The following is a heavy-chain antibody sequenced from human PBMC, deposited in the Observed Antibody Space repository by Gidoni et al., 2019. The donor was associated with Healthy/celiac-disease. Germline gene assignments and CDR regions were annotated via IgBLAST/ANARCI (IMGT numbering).Heavy chain of an antibody. D-gene: IGHD6-19*01. CDR2: IWYDGSNK. CDR1: GFPFSSYG. Sequence: QVQLVESGGGVVQPVRSLRLSCAASGFPFSSYGMHWVRQAPGKGLEWVAVIWYDGSNKYYADSVKGRFTISRDNSKNTLYLQMNSLRAEDTAVYYCARGVSSGWPIVLGYWGQGTLVTVSS. J-gene: IGHJ4*02. CDR3: ARGVSSGWPIVLGY. V-gene: IGHV3-33*01.